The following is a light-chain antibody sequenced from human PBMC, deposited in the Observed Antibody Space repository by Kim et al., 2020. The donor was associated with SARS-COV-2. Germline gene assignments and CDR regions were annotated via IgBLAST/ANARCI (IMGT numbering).Light chain of an antibody. J-gene: IGLJ3*02. V-gene: IGLV3-19*01. CDR2: DKN. CDR1: SLRKYH. CDR3: SGRGNNNGQVV. Sequence: ALGQTVRITCQGDSLRKYHASWYQQKPGQAPILVMHDKNNGRPAGAEERFGGSKGGKTALSTTAGEKVEEEDDYYSGRGNNNGQVVFGGGTQLTVL.